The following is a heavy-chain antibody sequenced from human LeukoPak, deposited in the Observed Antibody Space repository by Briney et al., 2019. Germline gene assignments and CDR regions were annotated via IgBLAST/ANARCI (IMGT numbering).Heavy chain of an antibody. CDR3: AKIPPDHYYDSSGYKRGYAFDI. Sequence: ASVKVSCKVSGYTLTELSMHWVRQAPGKGLEGMGGFDPEDGETIYAQKFQGRVTMTEDTSTDTAYMELSSLRSEDTAVYYCAKIPPDHYYDSSGYKRGYAFDIWGQGTMVTVSS. J-gene: IGHJ3*02. CDR2: FDPEDGET. CDR1: GYTLTELS. D-gene: IGHD3-22*01. V-gene: IGHV1-24*01.